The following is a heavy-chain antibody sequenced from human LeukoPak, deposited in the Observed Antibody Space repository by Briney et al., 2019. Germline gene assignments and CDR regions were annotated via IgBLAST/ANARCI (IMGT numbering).Heavy chain of an antibody. J-gene: IGHJ3*02. D-gene: IGHD2-2*01. V-gene: IGHV4-34*01. CDR3: ARLSGAVVVPAADDAFDI. Sequence: SETLSLTCAAYGLSFSGYYWSWIRQPPGKGLEWIGEINHSGSTNYNPSLKSRVTISVDTSKDQFSLKLSSVTAADTAVYYCARLSGAVVVPAADDAFDIWGQGTMVTVSS. CDR2: INHSGST. CDR1: GLSFSGYY.